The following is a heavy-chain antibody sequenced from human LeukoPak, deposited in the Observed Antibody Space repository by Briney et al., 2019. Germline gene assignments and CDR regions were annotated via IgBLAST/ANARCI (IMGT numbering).Heavy chain of an antibody. CDR3: ARTPYDFWSGYSSQVGSILFGY. CDR2: INHSGST. V-gene: IGHV4-34*01. CDR1: GGSFSGYY. Sequence: SETLSLTCAVYGGSFSGYYWSWIRQPPGKGLEWIGEINHSGSTNYNPSLKSRITISVDTSKNQFSLKLSSVTAADTAVYYCARTPYDFWSGYSSQVGSILFGYWGQGTLVTVSS. D-gene: IGHD3-3*01. J-gene: IGHJ4*02.